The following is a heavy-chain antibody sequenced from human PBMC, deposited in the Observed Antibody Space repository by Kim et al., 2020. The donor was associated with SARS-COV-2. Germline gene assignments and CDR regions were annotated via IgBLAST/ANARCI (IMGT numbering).Heavy chain of an antibody. Sequence: SETLSLTCTVSSDSISSYYWSWIRQLPGKGLEWIGYIFHSGSTNYNPSLKSRVTISWDTSRNQFSLALTSVSDADTAVYYCARSAGRARWYHFDYWG. CDR3: ARSAGRARWYHFDY. D-gene: IGHD2-15*01. V-gene: IGHV4-59*01. CDR2: IFHSGST. CDR1: SDSISSYY. J-gene: IGHJ5*01.